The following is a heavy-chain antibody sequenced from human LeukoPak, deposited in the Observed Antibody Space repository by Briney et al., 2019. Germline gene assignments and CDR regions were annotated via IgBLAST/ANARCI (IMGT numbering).Heavy chain of an antibody. CDR1: GFTFSSYS. Sequence: GGSLRLSCAASGFTFSSYSMNWVRQAPGKGLEWVSSISSGSSYIYYADSVKGRFTISRDNAKNSLYLQMNSLRAEDTAVYYCARSITMIVVVITTGAFDIWGQGTMVTVSS. CDR3: ARSITMIVVVITTGAFDI. J-gene: IGHJ3*02. D-gene: IGHD3-22*01. V-gene: IGHV3-21*01. CDR2: ISSGSSYI.